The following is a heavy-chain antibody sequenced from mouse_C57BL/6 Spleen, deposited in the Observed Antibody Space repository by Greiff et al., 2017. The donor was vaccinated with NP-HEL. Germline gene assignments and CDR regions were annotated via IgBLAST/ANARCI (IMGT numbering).Heavy chain of an antibody. Sequence: QVQLKQSGAELVRPGASVTLSCKASGYTFTDYEMHWVKQTPVHGLEWIGAIDPETGGTAYNQKFKGKAILTADKSSSTAYMELRSLTSEDSAVYYCTKRGPPEAMDYWGQGTSVTVSS. V-gene: IGHV1-15*01. CDR1: GYTFTDYE. J-gene: IGHJ4*01. CDR2: IDPETGGT. CDR3: TKRGPPEAMDY.